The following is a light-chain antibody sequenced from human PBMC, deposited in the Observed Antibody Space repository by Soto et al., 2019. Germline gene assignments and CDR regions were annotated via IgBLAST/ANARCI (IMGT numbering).Light chain of an antibody. CDR3: QQYNSYSWT. V-gene: IGKV1-5*01. CDR2: DAS. CDR1: QSISSW. Sequence: DIQMTQSPSTLSASVGDRVTITCRASQSISSWLAWYQQKPGKGPKLLIYDASSLESGVPSRFSGSGSGTEFNLTISSLQPDDFATYYCQQYNSYSWTFGQGTKVEIK. J-gene: IGKJ1*01.